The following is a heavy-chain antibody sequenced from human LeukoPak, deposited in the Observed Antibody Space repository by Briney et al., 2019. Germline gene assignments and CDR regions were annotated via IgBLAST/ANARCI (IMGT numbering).Heavy chain of an antibody. CDR2: TYYRSKWYN. CDR1: GDSVSSNSAA. J-gene: IGHJ5*02. V-gene: IGHV6-1*01. Sequence: SQTLSLTCAISGDSVSSNSAAWNWIRQSPSRGLEWLGRTYYRSKWYNDYAVSVKSRITNNPDTSKNQFSLQLNSVTPEDTAVYYCARDRFNWNYAPSNWFDPWGQGTLVTVSS. CDR3: ARDRFNWNYAPSNWFDP. D-gene: IGHD1-7*01.